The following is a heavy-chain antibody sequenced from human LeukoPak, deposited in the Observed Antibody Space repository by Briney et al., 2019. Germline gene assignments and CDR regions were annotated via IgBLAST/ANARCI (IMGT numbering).Heavy chain of an antibody. Sequence: PSETLSLTCTVSGGSVSSGSYYWSWIRQPPGKGLEWIGYIYYSGSTNYNPSLKSRVTISVDTSKNQFSLKLSSVTAADTAVYYCARVSKIRYGSGSPRTHSRSIYFDYWGQGTLVTVSS. D-gene: IGHD3-10*01. CDR3: ARVSKIRYGSGSPRTHSRSIYFDY. V-gene: IGHV4-61*01. CDR2: IYYSGST. CDR1: GGSVSSGSYY. J-gene: IGHJ4*02.